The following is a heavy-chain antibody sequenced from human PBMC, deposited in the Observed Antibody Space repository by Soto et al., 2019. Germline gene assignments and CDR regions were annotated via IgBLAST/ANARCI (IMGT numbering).Heavy chain of an antibody. V-gene: IGHV3-53*01. J-gene: IGHJ6*02. Sequence: GGSLRLSCVASGFTVSSNYMSWVRQAPGKGLEWVSVIYSGGSTYYADSVKGRFTISRDNSKNTLYLQMNSLRAEDTAVYYCARRSTERFRYYGMDVWGQGTTVTVSS. CDR2: IYSGGST. D-gene: IGHD2-2*01. CDR1: GFTVSSNY. CDR3: ARRSTERFRYYGMDV.